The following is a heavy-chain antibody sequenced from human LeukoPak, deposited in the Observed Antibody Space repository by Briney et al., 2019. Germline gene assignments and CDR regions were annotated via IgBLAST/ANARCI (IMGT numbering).Heavy chain of an antibody. Sequence: GGSLRLSCAASGFTFSSYGMHWVRQAPGKGLEWVAVIWYDGSNKYYADSVKGRFTISRDNSKNTLYLQMNSLRAEDTAVYYCARETTMDIVVVPAANPKTYYYYGMDVWGQGTTVTVSS. CDR1: GFTFSSYG. J-gene: IGHJ6*02. D-gene: IGHD2-2*03. CDR2: IWYDGSNK. CDR3: ARETTMDIVVVPAANPKTYYYYGMDV. V-gene: IGHV3-33*01.